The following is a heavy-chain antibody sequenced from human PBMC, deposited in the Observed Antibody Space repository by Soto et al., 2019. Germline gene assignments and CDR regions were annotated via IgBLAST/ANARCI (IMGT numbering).Heavy chain of an antibody. V-gene: IGHV1-69*13. CDR1: GGTFSSYA. Sequence: SVKVSCKASGGTFSSYAISWVRQAPGQGLEWMGGIIPIFGTANYAQKFQGRVTITADESTSTAYMELSSLRSEDTAVYYCARLSSGWYWFDPWGQGTLVTVFS. D-gene: IGHD6-19*01. CDR2: IIPIFGTA. CDR3: ARLSSGWYWFDP. J-gene: IGHJ5*02.